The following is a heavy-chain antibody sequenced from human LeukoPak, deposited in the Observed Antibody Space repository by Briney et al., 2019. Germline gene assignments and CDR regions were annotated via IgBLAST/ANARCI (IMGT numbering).Heavy chain of an antibody. CDR3: ARGDYYGSGSYYIYFDY. J-gene: IGHJ4*02. D-gene: IGHD3-10*01. V-gene: IGHV3-30-3*01. CDR2: ISYDGSNK. Sequence: PGRSLRLSCAASGFTFSSYAMHWVRQAPGKGREWVAVISYDGSNKYYADSVKGRFTISRDNSKNTLYLQLNSLRAEDTAVYYCARGDYYGSGSYYIYFDYWGQGTLVTVSS. CDR1: GFTFSSYA.